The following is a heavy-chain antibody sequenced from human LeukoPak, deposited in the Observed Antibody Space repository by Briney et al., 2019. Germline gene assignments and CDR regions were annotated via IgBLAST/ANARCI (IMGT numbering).Heavy chain of an antibody. J-gene: IGHJ4*02. CDR2: ISHSGST. Sequence: SETLPLTCAVYGGSFSGYYWSWIRQPPGKGLEWIGEISHSGSTNYNPSLKSRVTISVDTSKNQFSLKLSSVTAADTAVYYCAREALYCSGGSCLDYWGQGTLVTVSS. D-gene: IGHD2-15*01. CDR3: AREALYCSGGSCLDY. CDR1: GGSFSGYY. V-gene: IGHV4-34*01.